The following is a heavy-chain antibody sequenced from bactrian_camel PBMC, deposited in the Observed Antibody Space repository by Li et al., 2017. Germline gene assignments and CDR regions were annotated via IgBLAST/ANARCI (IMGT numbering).Heavy chain of an antibody. J-gene: IGHJ6*01. CDR2: VDSNGVT. CDR3: AARAGDFSGTPGGRWLKWIEGEFGY. CDR1: ESTYRSIC. D-gene: IGHD6*01. V-gene: IGHV3S53*01. Sequence: VQLVESGGGSVQAGGSLTLSCTASESTYRSICMAWFRQAPGSQRETVATVDSNGVTKVAGSVKGRFTISKDNAKNILYLQMNDLKPEDAAMYYCAARAGDFSGTPGGRWLKWIEGEFGYWGQGTQVTVS.